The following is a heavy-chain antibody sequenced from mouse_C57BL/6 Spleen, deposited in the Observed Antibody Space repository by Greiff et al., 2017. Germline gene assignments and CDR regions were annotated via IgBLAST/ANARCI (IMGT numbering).Heavy chain of an antibody. J-gene: IGHJ2*01. Sequence: VKLVESGAELVRPGASVTLSCKASGYTFTDYEMHWVKQTPVHGLEWIGAIDPETGGTAYNQKFKGKAILTADKSSSTAYMELRSLTSEDSAVYYCTRGNWDDYWGQGTTLTVSS. V-gene: IGHV1-15*01. CDR1: GYTFTDYE. D-gene: IGHD4-1*01. CDR3: TRGNWDDY. CDR2: IDPETGGT.